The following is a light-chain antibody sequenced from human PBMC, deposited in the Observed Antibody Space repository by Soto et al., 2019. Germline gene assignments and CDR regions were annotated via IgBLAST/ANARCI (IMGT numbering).Light chain of an antibody. CDR1: TSNIGRNL. CDR3: AAWDDSLSAYVV. V-gene: IGLV1-44*01. J-gene: IGLJ2*01. Sequence: QSVLTQPPSASGTPGQRVTISCSGNTSNIGRNLVSWYQQLPGTAPRRLIFSNDQRPSGVPDRFSGSKSGTSASLAISGLQSEDEADYYCAAWDDSLSAYVVFGGGTKLTVL. CDR2: SND.